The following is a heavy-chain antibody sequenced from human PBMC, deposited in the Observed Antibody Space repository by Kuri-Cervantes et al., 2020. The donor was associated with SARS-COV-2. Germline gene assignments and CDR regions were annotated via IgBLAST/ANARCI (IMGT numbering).Heavy chain of an antibody. Sequence: GESLKISCAASGLTFSSYAMHWVRQAPGKGLEWVAVISYDGSNKYYADSVKGRFTISRDNSKNTLYLQMNSLRAEDTAVYYCARAISSWFDYWGQGTLVTVSS. J-gene: IGHJ4*02. CDR2: ISYDGSNK. CDR3: ARAISSWFDY. V-gene: IGHV3-30-3*01. D-gene: IGHD6-13*01. CDR1: GLTFSSYA.